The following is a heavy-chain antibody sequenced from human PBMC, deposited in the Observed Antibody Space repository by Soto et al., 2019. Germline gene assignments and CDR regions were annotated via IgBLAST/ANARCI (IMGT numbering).Heavy chain of an antibody. D-gene: IGHD5-18*01. Sequence: EVQLEESGGALVQPGRSLRLSCAASGFTFDDYAMHWVRQVLGKGLEWVSSISWHSGNIGYADSVKGRFTTSRDNAKNSLCLQMNSLRPEDTALYYCVRSKGGYSYGTPFDYWGQGTLVTVSS. CDR3: VRSKGGYSYGTPFDY. CDR1: GFTFDDYA. J-gene: IGHJ4*02. V-gene: IGHV3-9*01. CDR2: ISWHSGNI.